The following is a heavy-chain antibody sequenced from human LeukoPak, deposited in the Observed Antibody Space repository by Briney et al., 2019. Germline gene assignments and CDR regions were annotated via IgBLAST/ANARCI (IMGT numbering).Heavy chain of an antibody. J-gene: IGHJ5*01. CDR1: GGTFSSYA. CDR2: IIPIFGTA. D-gene: IGHD6-13*01. CDR3: ARTDIAAAGNWFDS. Sequence: SVKVSCKASGGTFSSYAISWVRQAPGQGLEWMGGIIPIFGTANYAQKFQGRVTVTADESTSTAYMELSSLRSEDTAVYYCARTDIAAAGNWFDSWDQGTLDTVSS. V-gene: IGHV1-69*01.